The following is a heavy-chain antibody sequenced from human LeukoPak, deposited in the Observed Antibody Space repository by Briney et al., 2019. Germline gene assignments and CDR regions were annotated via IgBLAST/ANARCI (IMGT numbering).Heavy chain of an antibody. CDR3: GRAPVSTRSRFDY. Sequence: PSETLSLTCTVSGVSTRGYYWSWLRQPPGKGLEWVAYIYNSGNTNYKPSLQSRVTISVDMSKNQFFLKLNSVTAADTAVYYCGRAPVSTRSRFDYGGQGPLVTSPQ. CDR1: GVSTRGYY. D-gene: IGHD5/OR15-5a*01. J-gene: IGHJ4*02. V-gene: IGHV4-59*01. CDR2: IYNSGNT.